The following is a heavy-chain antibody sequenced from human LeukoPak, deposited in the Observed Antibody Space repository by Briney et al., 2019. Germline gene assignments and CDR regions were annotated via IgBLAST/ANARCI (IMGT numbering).Heavy chain of an antibody. V-gene: IGHV3-74*01. CDR1: GFSFSTYW. Sequence: GGSLRLSCAASGFSFSTYWMHWVRQVPGKGPEWVSHITPDGSSTNYADSVKGRFTISRDNAKNTLYLQMNSLRAEDTAVYYCSSQISRGGDWGQGTLVTVSS. CDR3: SSQISRGGD. CDR2: ITPDGSST. D-gene: IGHD3-16*01. J-gene: IGHJ4*02.